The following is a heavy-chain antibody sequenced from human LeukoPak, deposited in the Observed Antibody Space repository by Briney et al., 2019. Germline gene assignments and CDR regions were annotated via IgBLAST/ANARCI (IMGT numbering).Heavy chain of an antibody. CDR1: GFTLSAYW. CDR2: MQQDGSEK. Sequence: GGSLRLSCAASGFTLSAYWMSWIRQAPGKGLEWVANMQQDGSEKFYVDSVEGRFTISRDNAKNSLYLQMNNLRAEDTAVYYCARGPLTYCSTTSCQFDQWGQGTLVTVSS. J-gene: IGHJ4*02. D-gene: IGHD2-2*01. V-gene: IGHV3-7*04. CDR3: ARGPLTYCSTTSCQFDQ.